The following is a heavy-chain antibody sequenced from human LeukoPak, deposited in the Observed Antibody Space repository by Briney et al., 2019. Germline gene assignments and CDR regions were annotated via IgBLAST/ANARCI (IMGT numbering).Heavy chain of an antibody. Sequence: GGSLRLSCAASGFTFNNYAMNWVRQAPGKGLEWVSVISGSGGTTYYADSVKGRFTISRDNSKNTLYLQMNSLRAEDTAVYYCAKARQWLEYYYYGMDVWGQGTTVTVSS. V-gene: IGHV3-23*01. CDR2: ISGSGGTT. D-gene: IGHD6-19*01. J-gene: IGHJ6*02. CDR3: AKARQWLEYYYYGMDV. CDR1: GFTFNNYA.